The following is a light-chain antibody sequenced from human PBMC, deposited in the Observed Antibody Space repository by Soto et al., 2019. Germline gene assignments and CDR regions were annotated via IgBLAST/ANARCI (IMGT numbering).Light chain of an antibody. V-gene: IGKV3-20*01. CDR3: QQYGSSPWT. CDR2: AAS. CDR1: ETIKKNY. Sequence: EIVLTQSPGSLSLSPGEGSTLSCRASETIKKNYLAWYQQQPGQAPRLLIYAASRRATGIPDRFSGGGSGTDFTLTISRLEPEDFAVYYCQQYGSSPWTFGQGTKVDI. J-gene: IGKJ1*01.